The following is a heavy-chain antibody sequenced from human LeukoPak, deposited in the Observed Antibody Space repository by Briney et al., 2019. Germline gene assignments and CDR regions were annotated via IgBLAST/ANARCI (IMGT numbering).Heavy chain of an antibody. Sequence: GGSLRLSCAASGFTFSSYSMNWVRQAPGKGLEWVSSISSSSNYIYYADSVKGRFTISRDNAKNSLYLQMNSLRAEDTAVYYCARASGTYYDILTGSDYWGQGTLVTVSS. V-gene: IGHV3-21*01. D-gene: IGHD3-9*01. CDR1: GFTFSSYS. J-gene: IGHJ4*02. CDR3: ARASGTYYDILTGSDY. CDR2: ISSSSNYI.